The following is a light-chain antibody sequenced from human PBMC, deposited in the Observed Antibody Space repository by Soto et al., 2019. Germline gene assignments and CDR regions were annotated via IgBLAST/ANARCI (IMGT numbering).Light chain of an antibody. Sequence: QSALTQPRSVSGSPGQSVAISCNGTSSDVGGYDYVSWFQQHPGKAPKLMIYDVSKRPSGVPDRFSGSKSDNTDSLTISGLQAEDEADYYCCSYACSPYVFGTGTKLTVL. J-gene: IGLJ1*01. CDR2: DVS. CDR1: SSDVGGYDY. V-gene: IGLV2-11*01. CDR3: CSYACSPYV.